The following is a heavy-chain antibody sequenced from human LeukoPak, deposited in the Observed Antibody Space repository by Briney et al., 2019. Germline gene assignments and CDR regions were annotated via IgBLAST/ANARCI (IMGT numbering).Heavy chain of an antibody. J-gene: IGHJ5*02. Sequence: PSETLSLTCTVSGSISSYYWSWIRQPPGKGLEWIGSIYYSGSTYYNPSLKSRVTISVDTFKNQFSLKLSSVTAADTAVYYCARDRAGYYSSTSCYTMVGWFDPWGQGTLVTVSS. V-gene: IGHV4-39*07. CDR3: ARDRAGYYSSTSCYTMVGWFDP. CDR1: GSISSYY. D-gene: IGHD2-2*02. CDR2: IYYSGST.